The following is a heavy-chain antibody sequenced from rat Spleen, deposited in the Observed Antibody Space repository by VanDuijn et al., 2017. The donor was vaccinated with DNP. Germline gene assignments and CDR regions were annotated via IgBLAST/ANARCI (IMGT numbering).Heavy chain of an antibody. V-gene: IGHV5-25*01. CDR2: ITNSGGNT. J-gene: IGHJ2*01. CDR1: GFTFKNYY. Sequence: EVQLVESGGGLVQPGRSLKLSCAASGFTFKNYYMAWVRQAPTKGLEWVASITNSGGNTYYRNSVKGRFTISRDNAKGTLFLQMGSMRSEDTATYYCAGYYYDGNYYYGNFDYWGQGVMVSVSS. CDR3: AGYYYDGNYYYGNFDY. D-gene: IGHD1-12*02.